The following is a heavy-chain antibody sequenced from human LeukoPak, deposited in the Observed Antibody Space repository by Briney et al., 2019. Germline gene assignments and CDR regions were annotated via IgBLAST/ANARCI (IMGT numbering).Heavy chain of an antibody. CDR3: ARFRTYYYDSSGYRDLDY. J-gene: IGHJ4*02. CDR1: GYTFTSYG. D-gene: IGHD3-22*01. CDR2: ISAYNGNT. V-gene: IGHV1-18*01. Sequence: GASVKVSCKASGYTFTSYGISWVRQAPGQGLEWMGWISAYNGNTNYAQKLQGRVTMTTDTSTSTAYMELRSLRSDDTAVYCCARFRTYYYDSSGYRDLDYWGQGTLVTVSS.